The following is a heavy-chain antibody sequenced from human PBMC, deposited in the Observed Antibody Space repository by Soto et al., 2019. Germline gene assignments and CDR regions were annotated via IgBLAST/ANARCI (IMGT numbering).Heavy chain of an antibody. CDR2: IWYDGSNK. V-gene: IGHV3-33*01. J-gene: IGHJ3*02. Sequence: QVQLVESGGGVVQPGRSLRLSCAASGFTFSSYGMHWVRQAPGKGLEWVAVIWYDGSNKYYADSVKGRFTISRDNSKNTLYLQMNSLRAEDTAVYYCARDREYYDYIWGSYRLRGAFDIWGQGTMVTVSS. CDR3: ARDREYYDYIWGSYRLRGAFDI. D-gene: IGHD3-16*02. CDR1: GFTFSSYG.